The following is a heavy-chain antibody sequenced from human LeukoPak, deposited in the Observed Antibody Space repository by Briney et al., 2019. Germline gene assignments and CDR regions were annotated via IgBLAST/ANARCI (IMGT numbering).Heavy chain of an antibody. CDR2: IYHSGST. V-gene: IGHV4-38-2*02. CDR1: GYSISSGYY. D-gene: IGHD2-2*02. CDR3: ARRGYCSSTSCYMPDNWFDP. J-gene: IGHJ5*02. Sequence: SETLSLTCTVSGYSISSGYYWGWIRQPPGKGLEWIGSIYHSGSTYYNPSLKSRVTISVDTSKNQFSLKLSSVTAADTAVYYCARRGYCSSTSCYMPDNWFDPWGQGTLVTVSS.